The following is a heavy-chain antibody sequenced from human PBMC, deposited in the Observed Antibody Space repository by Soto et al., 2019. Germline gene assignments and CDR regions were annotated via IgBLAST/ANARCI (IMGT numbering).Heavy chain of an antibody. J-gene: IGHJ4*02. D-gene: IGHD2-2*01. V-gene: IGHV1-18*01. CDR2: ISAYNGNT. CDR3: ARVRRRGIVVVPAAYDY. Sequence: ASVKVSCKASGYTFTSYGISWVRQAPGQGLEWMGWISAYNGNTNYAQKLQGRVTMTTDTSTSTAYMELRSLRSDDTAVYYCARVRRRGIVVVPAAYDYWGQGTLVTVSS. CDR1: GYTFTSYG.